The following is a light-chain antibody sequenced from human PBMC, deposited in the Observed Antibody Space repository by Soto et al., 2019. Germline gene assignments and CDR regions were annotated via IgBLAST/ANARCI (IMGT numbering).Light chain of an antibody. CDR2: GAS. V-gene: IGKV3-15*01. J-gene: IGKJ1*01. Sequence: PGERATLSCRASQSVSSNLAWYQQKSGQAPRLLIKGASTRATGIPARFSGSGSGTEFTLTISSLQSEDFAVYYFQQYKNWPQTFGQGTKVDIK. CDR3: QQYKNWPQT. CDR1: QSVSSN.